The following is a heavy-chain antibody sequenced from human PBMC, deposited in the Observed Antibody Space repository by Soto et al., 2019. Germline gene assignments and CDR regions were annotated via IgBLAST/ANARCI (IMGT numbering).Heavy chain of an antibody. V-gene: IGHV1-69*01. CDR2: ILPVFGTT. Sequence: QEQLVQSGAEVKKPGSSVKVSCKDSGGLFSSYAISWVRQAPGQGLEGMGGILPVFGTTNYAQKFQGRVTITADESTNTAYMELSSRRSDDTAMYYCARGGSAYVWVNEFWGQGTKVTVSS. J-gene: IGHJ4*02. D-gene: IGHD3-16*01. CDR1: GGLFSSYA. CDR3: ARGGSAYVWVNEF.